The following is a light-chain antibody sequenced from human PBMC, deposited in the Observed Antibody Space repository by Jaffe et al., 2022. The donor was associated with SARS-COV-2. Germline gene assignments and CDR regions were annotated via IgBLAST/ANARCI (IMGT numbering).Light chain of an antibody. J-gene: IGKJ2*01. CDR3: QQYNNWPWYT. V-gene: IGKV3-15*01. Sequence: IMMTQSPATLSVSLGEGATLSCRASQSVSTNVAWYQQRPGHPPRLLLYGASIRATGVPARFSGSGSGPDYTLTIHNLQSEDLAVYYCQQYNNWPWYTFGQGTKLEIK. CDR2: GAS. CDR1: QSVSTN.